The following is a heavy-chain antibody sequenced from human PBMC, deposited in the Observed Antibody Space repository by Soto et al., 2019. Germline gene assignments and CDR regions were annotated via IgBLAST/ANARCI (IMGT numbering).Heavy chain of an antibody. CDR3: ARPYCGTNSCHKWFVP. J-gene: IGHJ5*02. Sequence: ASVKVSCKASGYMFSDYHMHWVRQAPGQGLEWMGRINPNSGDTNYAQKFQGRVTMTTDTSITTSYMELSGLKSDDTAVYYCARPYCGTNSCHKWFVPWGQGTLVTVSS. V-gene: IGHV1-2*02. CDR1: GYMFSDYH. D-gene: IGHD2-2*01. CDR2: INPNSGDT.